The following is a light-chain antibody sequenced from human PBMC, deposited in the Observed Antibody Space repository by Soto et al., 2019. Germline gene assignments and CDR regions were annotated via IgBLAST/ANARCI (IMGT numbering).Light chain of an antibody. Sequence: QAVVTQEPSLTVSPGGPAPFTLPSGTGAVTSGYYPNWFQQKPGQAPRALIFSKNNKHSWTPARFSGSLLGGKAALTLSGVQSEDEAEYYCLLYDGGAQRVFGGGTQLTVL. V-gene: IGLV7-43*01. J-gene: IGLJ2*01. CDR1: TGAVTSGYY. CDR3: LLYDGGAQRV. CDR2: SKN.